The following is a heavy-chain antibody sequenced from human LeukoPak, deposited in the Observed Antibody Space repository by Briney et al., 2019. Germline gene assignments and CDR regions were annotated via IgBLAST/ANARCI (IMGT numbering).Heavy chain of an antibody. V-gene: IGHV1-24*01. CDR3: ARGYTYYDFLTPEGYFDC. D-gene: IGHD3-9*01. J-gene: IGHJ4*02. Sequence: ASVKVSCKVSGYTLTELSMHWVRQAPGKGLEWMGGFDPEDGETIYAQKFQGRVAMTEDTSTDTAYMELSSLRSEDTAVYYCARGYTYYDFLTPEGYFDCWGQGTLVTVSS. CDR1: GYTLTELS. CDR2: FDPEDGET.